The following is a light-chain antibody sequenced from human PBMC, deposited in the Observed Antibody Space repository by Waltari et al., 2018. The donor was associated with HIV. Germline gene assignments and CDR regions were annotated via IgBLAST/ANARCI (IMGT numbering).Light chain of an antibody. CDR3: CAYAGSTTYVI. V-gene: IGLV2-23*02. Sequence: QSALTQPASVSGSPGQSITISCTGTSSDVGGYNLVSWYQQNPGKAPKLMIYEVSKRPSGVSNRFSGSKSGNTASLTISGLQAEDEADYYCCAYAGSTTYVIFGGGTKLTVL. J-gene: IGLJ2*01. CDR1: SSDVGGYNL. CDR2: EVS.